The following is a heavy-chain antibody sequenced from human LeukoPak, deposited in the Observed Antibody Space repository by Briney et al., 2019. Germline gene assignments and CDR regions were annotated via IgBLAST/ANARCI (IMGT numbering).Heavy chain of an antibody. J-gene: IGHJ4*02. CDR3: ARVETNHYYDSSGYLGY. V-gene: IGHV3-7*01. CDR1: GFTFSSYW. D-gene: IGHD3-22*01. CDR2: IKQGGSEK. Sequence: GGSLRLSCAASGFTFSSYWMSRVRQAPGKGLEWVANIKQGGSEKYYVDSVKGRFTISRDNAKNSLYLQMNSLRAEDTAVYYCARVETNHYYDSSGYLGYWGQGTLVTVSS.